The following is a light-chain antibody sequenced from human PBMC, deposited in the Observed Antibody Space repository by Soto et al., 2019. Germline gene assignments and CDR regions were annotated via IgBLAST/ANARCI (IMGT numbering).Light chain of an antibody. CDR1: QSVSSN. CDR3: QQYNNWTVT. J-gene: IGKJ3*01. V-gene: IGKV3-15*01. Sequence: EIVMTQSPATLSVSPGERATLSCRASQSVSSNLAWYQQKPGHAPRLLIYGASTRATGIPARFSGSGSGTEFTLTISSLQSEDFAVYYCQQYNNWTVTFGPGTKVDIK. CDR2: GAS.